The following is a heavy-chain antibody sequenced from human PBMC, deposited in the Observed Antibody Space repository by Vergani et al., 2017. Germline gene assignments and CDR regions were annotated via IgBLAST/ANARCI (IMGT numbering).Heavy chain of an antibody. CDR3: ASGRWYYYDSSGYLSCYFDL. V-gene: IGHV4-34*01. J-gene: IGHJ2*01. Sequence: QVQLQQWGAGLLKPSETLSLTCAVHGGSFSGYYWSWIRQPSGKGLEWIGELNHSGSTNSNPSLKSRVTISVDTSKNQFSLKLGSVTAADTAVYYCASGRWYYYDSSGYLSCYFDLWGRGTLVTVSS. D-gene: IGHD3-22*01. CDR1: GGSFSGYY. CDR2: LNHSGST.